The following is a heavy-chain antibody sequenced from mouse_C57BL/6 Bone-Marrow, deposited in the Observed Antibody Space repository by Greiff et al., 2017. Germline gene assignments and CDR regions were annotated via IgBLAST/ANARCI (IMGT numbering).Heavy chain of an antibody. Sequence: VQLQQSGPELVKPGASVKLSCKASGYTFTSYDINWVKQRPGQGLEWIGWIYPRDGSTTYNEKFKGKATLTVDTSSSTAYMELHRLSSEDSAVYFCARRWSYAMDYWGQGTSVTVSS. CDR1: GYTFTSYD. CDR2: IYPRDGST. V-gene: IGHV1-85*01. J-gene: IGHJ4*01. CDR3: ARRWSYAMDY.